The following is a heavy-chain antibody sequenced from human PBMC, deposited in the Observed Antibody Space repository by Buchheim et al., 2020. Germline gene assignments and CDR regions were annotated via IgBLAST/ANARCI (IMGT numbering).Heavy chain of an antibody. D-gene: IGHD3-3*01. CDR3: AKDSADFWSGYYKAWYFQH. J-gene: IGHJ1*01. CDR2: ISYDGSNK. CDR1: GFTFSSYG. Sequence: QVQLVESGGGVVQPGRSLRLSCAASGFTFSSYGMHWVRQAPGKGLEWVAVISYDGSNKYYADSVKGRFTISRDNSKNTRYLQMNSLRAEDTAVYYCAKDSADFWSGYYKAWYFQHWGQGTL. V-gene: IGHV3-30*18.